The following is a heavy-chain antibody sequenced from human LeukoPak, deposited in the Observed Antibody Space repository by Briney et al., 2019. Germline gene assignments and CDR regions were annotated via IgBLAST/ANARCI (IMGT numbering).Heavy chain of an antibody. D-gene: IGHD3-9*01. J-gene: IGHJ4*02. CDR3: ARGVRYDILTGYLTGYFDY. Sequence: QASETLSLTCTVSGGSISTYYWSWIRQPPGKGLEWIGYIYYSGSTDYNPSLKSRVTISVDTSKNQFSLKLSSVTAADTAVYYCARGVRYDILTGYLTGYFDYWGQGTLVTVSS. CDR2: IYYSGST. CDR1: GGSISTYY. V-gene: IGHV4-59*12.